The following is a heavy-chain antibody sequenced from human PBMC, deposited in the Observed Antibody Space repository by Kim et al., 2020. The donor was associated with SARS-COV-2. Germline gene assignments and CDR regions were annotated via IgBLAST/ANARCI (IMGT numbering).Heavy chain of an antibody. CDR3: ARDLVSSSWYGGWFYP. J-gene: IGHJ5*02. CDR2: INAGNGIT. D-gene: IGHD6-13*01. CDR1: GYTFTSYT. V-gene: IGHV1-3*01. Sequence: ASVKVSCKASGYTFTSYTIHWVRQAPGQRLEWMGWINAGNGITTYSQKFQDRVTITRDTSASTVYMELSSLKSEDTAVYYCARDLVSSSWYGGWFYPWGQ.